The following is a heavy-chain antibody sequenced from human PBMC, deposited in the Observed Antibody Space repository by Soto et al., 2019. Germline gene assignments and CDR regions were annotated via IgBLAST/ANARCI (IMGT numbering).Heavy chain of an antibody. CDR3: TTEVLRFLEWHLPPDY. D-gene: IGHD3-3*01. V-gene: IGHV3-15*01. CDR2: IKSKTDGGTT. CDR1: VFTFSNAW. J-gene: IGHJ4*02. Sequence: VGSLRLSCASSVFTFSNAWMSCVRQSPGKGLEWVGCIKSKTDGGTTDYAAPVKGRFTISRDDSKNTLYLQMNSLKTEDTAVYYCTTEVLRFLEWHLPPDYWGQGTLVTVSS.